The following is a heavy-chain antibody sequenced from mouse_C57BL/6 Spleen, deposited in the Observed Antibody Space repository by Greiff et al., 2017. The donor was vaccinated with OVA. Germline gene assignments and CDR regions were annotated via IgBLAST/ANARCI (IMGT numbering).Heavy chain of an antibody. J-gene: IGHJ3*01. Sequence: VQLQQPGTELVKPGASVKLSCKASGYTFTSYWMHWVKQRPGQGLEWIGNINPSNGGTNYNEKFKSKATLTVDKSSSTAYMQRSSLTSEDSAVYYCARVGTAQATPFAYWGQGTLVTVSA. CDR1: GYTFTSYW. D-gene: IGHD3-2*02. V-gene: IGHV1-53*01. CDR2: INPSNGGT. CDR3: ARVGTAQATPFAY.